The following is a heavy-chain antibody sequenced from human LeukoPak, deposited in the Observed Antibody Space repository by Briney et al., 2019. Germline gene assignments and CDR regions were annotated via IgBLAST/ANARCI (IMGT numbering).Heavy chain of an antibody. Sequence: SETLSLTCTVSGGSISSYYWSWIRQPPGKGLEWIGYISNSGSTNYNPSLKSRVTISVDTSKNQFSLKLSSVTAADTAVYYCARGIAARPNYFDYWGQGTLVTVSS. CDR1: GGSISSYY. CDR3: ARGIAARPNYFDY. CDR2: ISNSGST. J-gene: IGHJ4*02. V-gene: IGHV4-59*08. D-gene: IGHD6-6*01.